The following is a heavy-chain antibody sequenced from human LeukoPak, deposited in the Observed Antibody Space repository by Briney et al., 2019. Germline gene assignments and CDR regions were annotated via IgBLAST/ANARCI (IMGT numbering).Heavy chain of an antibody. Sequence: PSETLSLTCAVSGGSFNGYYWSWIRQSPGKGLEWIGEINHRGSTNYNPSLKSRVTLSVDTSKNQFSLQLSSVTAVDTAIYYCARYRSTSDKRYLDPWGQGTLVTVSS. V-gene: IGHV4-34*10. D-gene: IGHD2-2*01. CDR3: ARYRSTSDKRYLDP. CDR2: INHRGST. CDR1: GGSFNGYY. J-gene: IGHJ5*02.